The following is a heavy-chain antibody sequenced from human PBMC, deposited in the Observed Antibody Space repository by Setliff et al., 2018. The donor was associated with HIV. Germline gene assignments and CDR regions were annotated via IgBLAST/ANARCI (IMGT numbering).Heavy chain of an antibody. D-gene: IGHD6-13*01. J-gene: IGHJ5*02. CDR1: GFAFNIYS. Sequence: GGSLRLSCAASGFAFNIYSMNWIRQAPGKGLERISYISTSGSTIYYADSVKGRFTISRDNAKKALYLQMNSLRAEDTAVYYCARAQPFDPWGQGTLVTVSS. CDR2: ISTSGSTI. V-gene: IGHV3-48*04. CDR3: ARAQPFDP.